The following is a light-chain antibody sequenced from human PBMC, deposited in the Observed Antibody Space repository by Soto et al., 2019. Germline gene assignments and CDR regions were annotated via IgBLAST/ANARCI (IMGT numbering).Light chain of an antibody. J-gene: IGKJ4*01. CDR1: KGISSY. V-gene: IGKV1-8*01. CDR3: QQYYSYLP. Sequence: AIRMTQFPSSFSASTGDRVTITCRASKGISSYLAWYQQKPGKAPKLLIYAASTLQSGVPSRFSGSGSGTDFSLTISCLHPEDFANYYWQQYYSYLPFGRGTKV. CDR2: AAS.